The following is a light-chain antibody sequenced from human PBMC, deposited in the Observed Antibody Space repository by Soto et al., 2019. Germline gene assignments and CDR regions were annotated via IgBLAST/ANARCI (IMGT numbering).Light chain of an antibody. CDR2: DVS. Sequence: QSALTLPASVSGSPGQSITISCTGTISDIGDYNYVSWYQQHPGKAPKLMIYDVSNRPSGVSNRFSGSKSGYTASLTISGLQPEDEADYYCSSYRSSSPLVVFGGGTKLTVL. V-gene: IGLV2-14*03. J-gene: IGLJ2*01. CDR1: ISDIGDYNY. CDR3: SSYRSSSPLVV.